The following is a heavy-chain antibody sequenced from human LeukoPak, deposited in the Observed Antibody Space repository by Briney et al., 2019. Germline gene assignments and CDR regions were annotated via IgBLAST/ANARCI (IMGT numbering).Heavy chain of an antibody. V-gene: IGHV3-21*01. CDR1: GFTFSSYS. CDR2: ISSSSGYI. CDR3: ARDFGYSYRLGMDV. Sequence: GGSLRLSCAASGFTFSSYSMNWVRQAPGKGLEWVSSISSSSGYIYYADSVKGRFTISRDNAKNSLYLQMNSLRAEDTAVYYCARDFGYSYRLGMDVWGQGTTVTVSS. J-gene: IGHJ6*02. D-gene: IGHD5-18*01.